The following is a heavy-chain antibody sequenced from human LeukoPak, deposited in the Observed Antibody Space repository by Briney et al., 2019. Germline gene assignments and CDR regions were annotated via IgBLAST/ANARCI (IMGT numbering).Heavy chain of an antibody. CDR2: ISSSSSYI. CDR3: ARAGSGWYYFDY. V-gene: IGHV3-21*01. Sequence: PGGSLRLSCAASGFTFSSYSMNWVRQAPGKGLEWVSSISSSSSYIHYADSVKGRFTISRDNAKNSLYLQMNSLRAEDTAVYYCARAGSGWYYFDYWGQGTLVTVSS. CDR1: GFTFSSYS. D-gene: IGHD6-19*01. J-gene: IGHJ4*02.